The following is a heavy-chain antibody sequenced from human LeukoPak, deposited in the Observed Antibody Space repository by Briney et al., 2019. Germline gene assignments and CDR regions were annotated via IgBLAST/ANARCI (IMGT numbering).Heavy chain of an antibody. Sequence: ASVKVSCKASGYTFTSYDINWVRQAAGQGLEWMGWMNPNSGNTVYAQKFQGRVTMTRNTSISTAYMELSSLRSEDTAVYYCALYCSGGSCYNGGPWGQGTLVTVSS. J-gene: IGHJ5*02. CDR2: MNPNSGNT. V-gene: IGHV1-8*01. CDR1: GYTFTSYD. D-gene: IGHD2-15*01. CDR3: ALYCSGGSCYNGGP.